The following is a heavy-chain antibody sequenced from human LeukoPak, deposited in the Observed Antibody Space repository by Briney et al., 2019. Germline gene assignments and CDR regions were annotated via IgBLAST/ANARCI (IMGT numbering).Heavy chain of an antibody. Sequence: ASVKLFCKVSGYTLTELYMHWVRQSPGKGREWMGGFDPEDGETIYAQKFQGRVTMTEDTSTDTAYMELSSLRSEDTAVYYCATVLSGSYLGGSYFDYWGQGTLVTVSS. CDR2: FDPEDGET. J-gene: IGHJ4*02. CDR1: GYTLTELY. D-gene: IGHD1-26*01. V-gene: IGHV1-24*01. CDR3: ATVLSGSYLGGSYFDY.